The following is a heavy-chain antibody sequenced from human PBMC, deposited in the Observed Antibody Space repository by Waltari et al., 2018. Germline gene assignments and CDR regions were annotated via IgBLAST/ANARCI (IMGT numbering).Heavy chain of an antibody. V-gene: IGHV4-34*01. Sequence: QVQLQQWGAGLLKPSETLSLTCAVYGGSFSGYYWSWIRQPPGKGLEWIGEINHSGSTNYNPSLKSRVTISVDTSKNQFSLKLSSVTAADTAVYYCARGRGGVVPFWAQGTLVTVSS. D-gene: IGHD3-3*01. J-gene: IGHJ4*02. CDR3: ARGRGGVVPF. CDR2: INHSGST. CDR1: GGSFSGYY.